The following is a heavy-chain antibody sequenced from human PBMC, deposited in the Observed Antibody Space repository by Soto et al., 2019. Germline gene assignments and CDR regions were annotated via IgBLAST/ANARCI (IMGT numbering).Heavy chain of an antibody. V-gene: IGHV4-59*01. CDR3: ARYRREAVAGYTLDY. CDR1: GGSISSNY. CDR2: VYNSGST. Sequence: PSEALSRTCTVSGGSISSNYWTWIRQPPGKGLEWIGYVYNSGSTNYNPSLKSRVTISEDTSRSQFSLKVNSMTAADTAVYYCARYRREAVAGYTLDYWGQGILVTSPQ. J-gene: IGHJ4*02. D-gene: IGHD6-13*01.